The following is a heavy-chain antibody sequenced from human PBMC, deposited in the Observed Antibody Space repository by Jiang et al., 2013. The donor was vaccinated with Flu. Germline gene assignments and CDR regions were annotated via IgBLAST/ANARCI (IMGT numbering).Heavy chain of an antibody. D-gene: IGHD6-13*01. CDR2: YWDDDK. CDR3: AHSFRRSWFGY. V-gene: IGHV2-5*02. J-gene: IGHJ4*02. Sequence: YWDDDKRYSPSLKSRLTITKDTSKNQVVLTMTNMDPVDTATYYCAHSFRRSWFGYWGQGTLVTVSS.